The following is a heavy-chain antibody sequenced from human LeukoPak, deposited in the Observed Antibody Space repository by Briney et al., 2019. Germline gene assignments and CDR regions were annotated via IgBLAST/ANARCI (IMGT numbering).Heavy chain of an antibody. CDR1: GFTVSSNY. CDR3: ARDHYASGSYYGPFDY. V-gene: IGHV3-53*01. CDR2: IYSGGTT. Sequence: GGSLRLSCAASGFTVSSNYMSWVRQAPGKGLEWVAVIYSGGTTYYADSVKGRFTISRDNPKNTVFLQMNSLRVEDTAVYYCARDHYASGSYYGPFDYWGQGTLVTVSS. D-gene: IGHD3-10*01. J-gene: IGHJ4*02.